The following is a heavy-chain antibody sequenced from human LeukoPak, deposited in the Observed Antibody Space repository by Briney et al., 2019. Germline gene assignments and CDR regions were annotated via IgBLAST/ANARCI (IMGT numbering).Heavy chain of an antibody. V-gene: IGHV3-23*01. CDR2: ISGSGGST. CDR1: GFTLSTYA. CDR3: AKDGTHDYGDYVPFDY. D-gene: IGHD4-17*01. Sequence: PGGSLRLSCAASGFTLSTYAMSWVRQAPGKGLEWVSAISGSGGSTYYADSVKGRFTISRDNSKNTLYLQMNSLRAEDTAVYYCAKDGTHDYGDYVPFDYWGQGTLVTVSS. J-gene: IGHJ4*02.